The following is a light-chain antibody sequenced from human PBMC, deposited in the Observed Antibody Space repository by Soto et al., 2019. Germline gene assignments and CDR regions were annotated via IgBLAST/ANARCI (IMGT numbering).Light chain of an antibody. CDR2: GAS. Sequence: DIQMTQSPSTLPASVGDRVTITCRATQSISTSLAWYQQKPGKAPNLLISGASNLESGVPSRFSGSGSGTEFTLTISSLQPDDFSSYYCQQYYTYSTFGQGTKVDI. V-gene: IGKV1-5*01. CDR1: QSISTS. J-gene: IGKJ1*01. CDR3: QQYYTYST.